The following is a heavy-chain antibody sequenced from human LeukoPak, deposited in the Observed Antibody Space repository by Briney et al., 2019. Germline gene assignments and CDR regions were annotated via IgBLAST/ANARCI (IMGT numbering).Heavy chain of an antibody. J-gene: IGHJ4*02. CDR2: ISAYNGNT. D-gene: IGHD2-2*01. V-gene: IGHV1-18*01. Sequence: ASVKASCKASGYTFTSYGISWVRQAPGQGLEWMGWISAYNGNTNYAQKLQGRVTMTTDTSTSTAYMELSSLRSEDTAVYYCARGEIVVVPAALDYWGQGTLVTVSS. CDR3: ARGEIVVVPAALDY. CDR1: GYTFTSYG.